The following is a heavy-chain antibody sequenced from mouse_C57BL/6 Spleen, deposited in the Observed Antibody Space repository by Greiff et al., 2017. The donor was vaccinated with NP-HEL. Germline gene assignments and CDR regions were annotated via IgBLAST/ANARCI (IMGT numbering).Heavy chain of an antibody. V-gene: IGHV1-53*01. CDR2: INPSNGGT. J-gene: IGHJ3*01. D-gene: IGHD3-2*02. CDR1: GYTFTSYW. CDR3: ATLRPFAY. Sequence: VQLQQPGTELVKPGASGYTFTSYWMHWVKQRPGQGLEWIGNINPSNGGTNYNEKFKSKATLTVDKSSSTAYMQLSSLTSEDSAVYYCATLRPFAYWGQGTLVTVSA.